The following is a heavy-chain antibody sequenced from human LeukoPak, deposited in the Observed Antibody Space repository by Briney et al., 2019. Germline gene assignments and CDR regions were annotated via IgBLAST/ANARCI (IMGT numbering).Heavy chain of an antibody. CDR1: GGSISSYY. J-gene: IGHJ5*02. Sequence: PSETLSLTCTVSGGSISSYYWSWIRRPAGKGLEWIGRIFTNENTNYNPSLRSRVTMSVDTSKNQFSLMLRSVTAADTAVYYCARDVTLGYCSSTICYNWFDPWGQGTLVTVSS. CDR3: ARDVTLGYCSSTICYNWFDP. D-gene: IGHD2-2*01. V-gene: IGHV4-4*07. CDR2: IFTNENT.